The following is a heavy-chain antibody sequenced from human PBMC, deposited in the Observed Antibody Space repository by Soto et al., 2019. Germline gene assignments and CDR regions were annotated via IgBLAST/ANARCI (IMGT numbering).Heavy chain of an antibody. D-gene: IGHD2-2*01. V-gene: IGHV3-21*01. Sequence: PGGSLRLSCAASGFTFSSYSMNWVRQAPGKGLEWVSSISSSSSYIYYADSVKGRFTISRDNAKNSLYLQMNSLRAEDTAVYYCASGLGYCSSTSCYNYYYYGMDVWGQGTTVTVSS. CDR3: ASGLGYCSSTSCYNYYYYGMDV. CDR1: GFTFSSYS. J-gene: IGHJ6*02. CDR2: ISSSSSYI.